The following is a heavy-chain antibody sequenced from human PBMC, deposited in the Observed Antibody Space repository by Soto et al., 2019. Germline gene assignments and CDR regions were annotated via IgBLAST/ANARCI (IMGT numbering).Heavy chain of an antibody. D-gene: IGHD4-17*01. V-gene: IGHV1-69*01. CDR2: IIPFFGTT. CDR1: GGSFRTFV. CDR3: AIHRGDYGQNNSFDP. J-gene: IGHJ5*02. Sequence: QAQLVQSGPEVKKPGSSVKVSCKASGGSFRTFVVDWVRQAPGQGPEWMGGIIPFFGTTHYAQKFKGRVTITADESTSTAFMDLRSRTAEHTAVFYCAIHRGDYGQNNSFDPLGQGALVTGS.